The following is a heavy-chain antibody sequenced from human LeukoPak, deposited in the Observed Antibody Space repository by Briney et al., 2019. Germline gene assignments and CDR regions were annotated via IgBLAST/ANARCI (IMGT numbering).Heavy chain of an antibody. J-gene: IGHJ5*02. CDR1: GGTFSSYA. CDR3: AREGYDVLTGYHYGQNWFDP. V-gene: IGHV1-69*01. CDR2: IIPIFGTA. D-gene: IGHD3-9*01. Sequence: SVKVSCKASGGTFSSYAISWVRQAPGQGLEWMGGIIPIFGTANYAQKFQGRVTITADESTSTAYMELSSLRSEDTAVYYCAREGYDVLTGYHYGQNWFDPWGQGTLVTVSS.